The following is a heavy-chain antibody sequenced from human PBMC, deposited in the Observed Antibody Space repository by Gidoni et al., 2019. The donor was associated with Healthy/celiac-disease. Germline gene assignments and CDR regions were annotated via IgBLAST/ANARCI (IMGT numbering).Heavy chain of an antibody. CDR2: IYYSGST. J-gene: IGHJ3*02. V-gene: IGHV4-59*01. Sequence: QVQLQESGPGLVKPSETLSLTCTVSGGPISRYYWSWIRQPPGKGLEWIGYIYYSGSTNYNPSLKSRVTISVDTSKNQFSLKLSSVTAADTAVYYCARVSGYSSSWADDAFDIWGQGTMVTVSS. D-gene: IGHD6-13*01. CDR3: ARVSGYSSSWADDAFDI. CDR1: GGPISRYY.